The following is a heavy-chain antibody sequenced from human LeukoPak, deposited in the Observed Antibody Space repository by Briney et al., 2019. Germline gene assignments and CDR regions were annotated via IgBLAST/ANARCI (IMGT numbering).Heavy chain of an antibody. Sequence: PSETLSLTCTVSGGSISGGGYYWSWIRQHPGKGLEWIGYIYYSGSTYYNPSLKSRVTISVDTSKNQFSLKLSSVTAADAAVYYCARVDYYDSSGLPDYWGQGTLVTVSS. CDR3: ARVDYYDSSGLPDY. CDR2: IYYSGST. J-gene: IGHJ4*02. V-gene: IGHV4-31*03. D-gene: IGHD3-22*01. CDR1: GGSISGGGYY.